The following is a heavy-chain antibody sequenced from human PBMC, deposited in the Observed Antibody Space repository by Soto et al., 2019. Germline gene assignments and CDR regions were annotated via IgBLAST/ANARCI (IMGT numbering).Heavy chain of an antibody. CDR3: ARVLAFGVVIGKFDP. V-gene: IGHV1-69*06. J-gene: IGHJ5*02. CDR2: IIPIFGTA. Sequence: SVKVSCKASGCTISSYAISWVRQAPGQGLEWMGGIIPIFGTANYAQKFQGRVTITADKSTSTAYMELSSLRSEDTAVYYCARVLAFGVVIGKFDPWGQGTLVTVSS. D-gene: IGHD3-3*01. CDR1: GCTISSYA.